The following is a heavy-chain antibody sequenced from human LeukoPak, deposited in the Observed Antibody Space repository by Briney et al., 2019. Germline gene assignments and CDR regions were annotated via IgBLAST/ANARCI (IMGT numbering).Heavy chain of an antibody. CDR2: IYYSGST. J-gene: IGHJ4*02. Sequence: PSETLSLTCTVSGGSISISNYYWVWIRQPPGKGLEWVGSIYYSGSTYYNPSLKSRVTISVDTSKNQFSLKLSSVTAADTAVYYCALRYFDRDYWGQGTLVTVSS. V-gene: IGHV4-39*01. CDR3: ALRYFDRDY. D-gene: IGHD3-9*01. CDR1: GGSISISNYY.